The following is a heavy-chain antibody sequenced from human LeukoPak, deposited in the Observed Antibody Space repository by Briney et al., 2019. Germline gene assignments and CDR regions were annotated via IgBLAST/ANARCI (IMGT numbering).Heavy chain of an antibody. CDR3: ARDGVSALNLYSDL. CDR2: IYYGGST. D-gene: IGHD3-3*01. CDR1: GGSISSYY. Sequence: SETLSLTCTVSGGSISSYYWSWIRQPPGKGLEWIGYIYYGGSTNYNPSLKSRVIISVDTSKNQFSLSLISVTAADTAVYYCARDGVSALNLYSDLWGRGTLVTVSS. V-gene: IGHV4-59*01. J-gene: IGHJ2*01.